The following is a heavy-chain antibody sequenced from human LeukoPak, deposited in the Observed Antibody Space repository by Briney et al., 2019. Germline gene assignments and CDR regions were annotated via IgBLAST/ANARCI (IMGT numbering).Heavy chain of an antibody. J-gene: IGHJ5*02. CDR3: ARLYDSSGYTNWLDP. D-gene: IGHD3-22*01. V-gene: IGHV4-59*11. Sequence: PSETLSLTRTVSGGSISSHYWSWIRQPPGKGLEWIGYIYYSGSSKYNPSLKSRVTISVDTSKNQFSLKLSSVTAADTAVYYCARLYDSSGYTNWLDPWGQGTLVTVSS. CDR2: IYYSGSS. CDR1: GGSISSHY.